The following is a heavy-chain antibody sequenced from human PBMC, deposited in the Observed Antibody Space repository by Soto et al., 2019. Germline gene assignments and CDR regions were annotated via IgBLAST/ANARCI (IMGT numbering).Heavy chain of an antibody. V-gene: IGHV4-31*03. CDR2: IYYSGST. D-gene: IGHD4-17*01. CDR3: ARHTTVTTRVRWFDP. J-gene: IGHJ5*02. Sequence: PSETLSLTCTVSGGSISSGGYYWSWIRQHPGKGLEWIGYIYYSGSTYYNPSLKSRVTISVDTSKNQFSLKLSSVTAADTAVYYCARHTTVTTRVRWFDPWGQGTLVTVSS. CDR1: GGSISSGGYY.